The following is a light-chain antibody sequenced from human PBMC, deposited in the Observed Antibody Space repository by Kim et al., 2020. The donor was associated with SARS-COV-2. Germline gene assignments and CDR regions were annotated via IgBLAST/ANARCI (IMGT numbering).Light chain of an antibody. CDR1: ESMSSW. CDR3: QQYKSDRT. CDR2: DAG. V-gene: IGKV1-5*01. Sequence: SAAGGDRGTSAGRVGESMSSWWAGYQQKPGKAPKLLSDDAGRLESGVPSRLGGSGSGTESALTISSLQPDDFATYYCQQYKSDRTCGQGTKVEIK. J-gene: IGKJ1*01.